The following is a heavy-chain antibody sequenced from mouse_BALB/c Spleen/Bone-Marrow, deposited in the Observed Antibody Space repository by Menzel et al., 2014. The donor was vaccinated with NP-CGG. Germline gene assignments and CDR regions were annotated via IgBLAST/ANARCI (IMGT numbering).Heavy chain of an antibody. CDR1: GFSLTSYG. D-gene: IGHD6-1*01. CDR2: ICAGGST. Sequence: VQLQQSGPGLVSPSQRLSIPCTVSGFSLTSYGLHWVRQPPGKGLEWLGVICAGGSTNYNSALMSRLSISKDNSKSXVFLKMNILQTDDTAMYYCASNPYFDYWGQGTTLTVSS. J-gene: IGHJ2*01. V-gene: IGHV2-9*02. CDR3: ASNPYFDY.